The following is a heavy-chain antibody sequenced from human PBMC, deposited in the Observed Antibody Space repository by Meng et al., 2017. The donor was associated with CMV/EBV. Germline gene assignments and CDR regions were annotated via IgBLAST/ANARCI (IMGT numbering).Heavy chain of an antibody. D-gene: IGHD2-2*01. CDR2: ISSSSSYI. V-gene: IGHV3-21*01. J-gene: IGHJ4*02. CDR3: ARRGGSVVVPAAHFDY. Sequence: GESLKISCAASGFTFDDYGMSWVRQAPGKGLEWVSSISSSSSYIYYADSVKGRFTISRDNAKNSLYLQMNSLRAEDTAVYYCARRGGSVVVPAAHFDYWGQGTLVTVSS. CDR1: GFTFDDYG.